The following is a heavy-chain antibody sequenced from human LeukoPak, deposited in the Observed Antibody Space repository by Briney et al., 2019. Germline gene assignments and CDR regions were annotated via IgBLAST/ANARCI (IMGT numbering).Heavy chain of an antibody. V-gene: IGHV3-33*01. CDR1: GFTFSSYG. CDR3: ARDRNDFWSGFFDY. D-gene: IGHD3-3*01. Sequence: PGGSLRLSCAASGFTFSSYGMHWVRQAPGKGLEWVAFIWYDGSNKYYADSVKGRFTISRDNSKSTLYLQINSLRAEDTAVYYCARDRNDFWSGFFDYWGQGILVTVSS. CDR2: IWYDGSNK. J-gene: IGHJ4*02.